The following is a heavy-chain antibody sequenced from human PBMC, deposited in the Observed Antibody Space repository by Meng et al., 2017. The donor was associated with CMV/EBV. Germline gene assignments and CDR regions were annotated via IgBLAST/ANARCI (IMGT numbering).Heavy chain of an antibody. J-gene: IGHJ4*02. CDR3: AREFIVGSGFDY. Sequence: SETLSLTCTVSGGSISSYYWSWIRQPPGKGLEWIGYIYYSGSTNYNPSPKSRVTISVDTSKNQFSLKLSSVTAADTAVYYCAREFIVGSGFDYWGQGTLVTVSS. V-gene: IGHV4-59*01. D-gene: IGHD1-26*01. CDR2: IYYSGST. CDR1: GGSISSYY.